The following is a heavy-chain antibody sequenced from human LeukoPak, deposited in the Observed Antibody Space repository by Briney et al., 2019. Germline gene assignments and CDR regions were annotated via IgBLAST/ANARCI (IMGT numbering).Heavy chain of an antibody. CDR1: GGSISSYY. D-gene: IGHD3-3*01. CDR2: IYYSGST. Sequence: KPSETLSLTCTVSGGSISSYYWSWIRQPPGKGLEWIGYIYYSGSTNYNPSLKSRVTISVDTSKNQFSLKLSSVTAADTAVYYCARAAIPTYYDFWSGYSVERGWFDPWGQGTLVTVSS. CDR3: ARAAIPTYYDFWSGYSVERGWFDP. V-gene: IGHV4-59*01. J-gene: IGHJ5*02.